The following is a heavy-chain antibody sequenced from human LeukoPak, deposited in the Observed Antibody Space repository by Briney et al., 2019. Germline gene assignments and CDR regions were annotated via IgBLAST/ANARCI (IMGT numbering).Heavy chain of an antibody. CDR3: ARDRGYCSGGSCYSGFYY. V-gene: IGHV3-66*01. J-gene: IGHJ4*02. CDR2: IYSGGST. CDR1: GFTVSNNY. Sequence: PGRSLRLSCAASGFTVSNNYITWIRQAPGKGLEWVSVIYSGGSTYYADSVKGRFTISRDNSKNTLYLQMNSLRAEDTAVYYCARDRGYCSGGSCYSGFYYWGQGTLVTVSS. D-gene: IGHD2-15*01.